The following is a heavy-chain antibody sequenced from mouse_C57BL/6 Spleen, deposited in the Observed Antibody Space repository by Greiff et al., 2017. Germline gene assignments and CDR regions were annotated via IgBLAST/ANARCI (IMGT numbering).Heavy chain of an antibody. CDR2: IDPETGGT. Sequence: VQLQQSGAELVRPGASVTLSCKASGYTFTDYEMHWVKQTPVHGLEWIGAIDPETGGTAYNQKFKGKAILTADKSSSTAYMELRSLTSEDSAVYYCTREKYYYGTAIDYWGQGTSVTVSS. D-gene: IGHD1-1*01. V-gene: IGHV1-15*01. CDR3: TREKYYYGTAIDY. CDR1: GYTFTDYE. J-gene: IGHJ4*01.